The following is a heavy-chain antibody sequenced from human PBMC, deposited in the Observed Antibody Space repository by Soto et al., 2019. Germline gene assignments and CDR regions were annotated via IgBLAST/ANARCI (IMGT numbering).Heavy chain of an antibody. V-gene: IGHV3-74*01. CDR2: VNGGGSST. J-gene: IGHJ4*02. Sequence: GGSLRLSCAASGFTFSSYWMHWVRQAPGKGLVWVARVNGGGSSTSYADSVKGRFTISRDNAKNTLYLQMNSLRAEDTAVYYCLVSRNYRFAYWGPGILVTVSP. D-gene: IGHD1-7*01. CDR1: GFTFSSYW. CDR3: LVSRNYRFAY.